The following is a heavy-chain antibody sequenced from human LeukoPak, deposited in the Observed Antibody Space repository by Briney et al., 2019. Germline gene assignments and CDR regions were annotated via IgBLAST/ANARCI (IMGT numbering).Heavy chain of an antibody. Sequence: GASVKVSCKASGYTFTNYYMHWVRQAPGQGLEWMGIITPSDGKTSYAQKFQGRVTMTRDTSTSTVYMELSSLRSEDTAVYYCAREIGPRQLHLWGSAFDYWGQGTLVTVSS. CDR3: AREIGPRQLHLWGSAFDY. V-gene: IGHV1-46*01. CDR2: ITPSDGKT. D-gene: IGHD5-18*01. CDR1: GYTFTNYY. J-gene: IGHJ4*02.